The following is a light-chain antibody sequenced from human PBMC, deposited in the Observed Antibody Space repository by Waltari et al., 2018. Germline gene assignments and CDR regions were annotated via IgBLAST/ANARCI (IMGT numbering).Light chain of an antibody. V-gene: IGLV2-14*01. CDR1: SDDIGRYNY. CDR2: EVK. Sequence: QSALTQPASVSGSPGQSITISCTGTSDDIGRYNYVSWYQLHPGKAPKLIIYEVKYRPSGVSRRFSGSRSANPASLTISGLQAEDEADYCCSAYTTSNTLVFGTGTYVTVL. CDR3: SAYTTSNTLV. J-gene: IGLJ1*01.